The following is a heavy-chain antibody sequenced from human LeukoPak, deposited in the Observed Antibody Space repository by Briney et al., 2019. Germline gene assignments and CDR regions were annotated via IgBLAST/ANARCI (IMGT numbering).Heavy chain of an antibody. V-gene: IGHV3-43*01. Sequence: GGSLRLSCAASGFTFGSYTMVWGRQTPWKGLERDSLIMRNRRSSNYADAVNCRVTISRDNGRNYIYLQMNSLRVEDTALYYCARGLGVVTPGGDAFDIWGQGTMVTVSS. CDR3: ARGLGVVTPGGDAFDI. CDR2: IMRNRRSS. D-gene: IGHD3-3*01. CDR1: GFTFGSYT. J-gene: IGHJ3*02.